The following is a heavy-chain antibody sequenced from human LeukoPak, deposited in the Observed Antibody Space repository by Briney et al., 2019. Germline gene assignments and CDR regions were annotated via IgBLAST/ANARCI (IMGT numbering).Heavy chain of an antibody. D-gene: IGHD4-11*01. J-gene: IGHJ4*02. Sequence: GGSLRLSCAASGFTFSSYSMDWVRQAPGKGLGWVSFISSSSRHTYYVDSVKGRFTIYRDDAESSLYLQMNSLRAEDTAVYYCVRDLDTMTTALLVYGGQGTRVTVSS. CDR2: ISSSSRHT. V-gene: IGHV3-21*01. CDR3: VRDLDTMTTALLVY. CDR1: GFTFSSYS.